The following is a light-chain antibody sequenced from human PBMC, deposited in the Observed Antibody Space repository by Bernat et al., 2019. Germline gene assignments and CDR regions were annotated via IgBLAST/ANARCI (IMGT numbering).Light chain of an antibody. V-gene: IGKV1-16*01. CDR2: AAS. J-gene: IGKJ4*01. Sequence: DIQMTQSPSSLSASLGDTVTITCRASQAISISLAWFQQRPGKAPNSLLYAASNLRSGVPSRFTGSGSGTDFTLTISSLQPEDFVIYYCQQYDSYPLTFGGGTEVDVK. CDR1: QAISIS. CDR3: QQYDSYPLT.